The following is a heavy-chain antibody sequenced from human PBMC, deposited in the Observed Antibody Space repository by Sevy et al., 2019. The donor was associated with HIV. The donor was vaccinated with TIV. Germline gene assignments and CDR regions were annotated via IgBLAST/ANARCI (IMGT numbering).Heavy chain of an antibody. V-gene: IGHV3-48*03. CDR1: GFTFSSNW. D-gene: IGHD2-8*01. Sequence: GGSLRLSCVASGFTFSSNWMTWVRQAPGKGLEWVSKISSSGSSIYYADSVKGRFTISRDNAKNSLNLQMNSLRAEDTAVYYCTRNGGAFDNGFDPWGQGTLVTVSS. CDR3: TRNGGAFDNGFDP. CDR2: ISSSGSSI. J-gene: IGHJ5*02.